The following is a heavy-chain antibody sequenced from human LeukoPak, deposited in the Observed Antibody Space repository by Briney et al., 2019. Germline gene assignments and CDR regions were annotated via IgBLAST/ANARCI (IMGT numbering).Heavy chain of an antibody. Sequence: SVKVSCKASGYTFTSYGINWVRQAPGQGLEWMGGIIPIFGTANYAQKFQGRVTITADKSTSTAYMELSSLRSEDTAVYYCASGDSSGHFDYWGQGTLVTVSS. V-gene: IGHV1-69*06. CDR1: GYTFTSYG. J-gene: IGHJ4*02. CDR3: ASGDSSGHFDY. D-gene: IGHD3-22*01. CDR2: IIPIFGTA.